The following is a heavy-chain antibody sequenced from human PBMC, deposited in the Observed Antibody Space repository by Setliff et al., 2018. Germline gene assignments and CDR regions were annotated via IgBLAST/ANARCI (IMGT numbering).Heavy chain of an antibody. V-gene: IGHV3-7*01. D-gene: IGHD2-2*02. Sequence: PGGSLRLSCAASGFTFSSYEMNWVRQAPGKGLEWVANIKQDGSEKYYVDSVKGRFTISRDNAKNSLYLQMNSLRAEDTAVYYCARSSAPIKRDYMDVWGKGTTVTAP. CDR3: ARSSAPIKRDYMDV. J-gene: IGHJ6*03. CDR2: IKQDGSEK. CDR1: GFTFSSYE.